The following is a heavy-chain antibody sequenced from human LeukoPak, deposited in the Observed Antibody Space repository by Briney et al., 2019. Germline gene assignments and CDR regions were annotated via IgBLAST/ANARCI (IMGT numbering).Heavy chain of an antibody. CDR3: ARGDFWSGYYFY. V-gene: IGHV4-61*02. J-gene: IGHJ4*02. CDR2: IYTSGST. Sequence: PSETLSLTCTVPGGSFTSGSYYWCWIRQPAGKGLEWIGRIYTSGSTNYNPSLKSQVPLSVDTSKNQFSLQLSSVTAADTAVYYCARGDFWSGYYFYWGQGPLVTVSS. CDR1: GGSFTSGSYY. D-gene: IGHD3-3*01.